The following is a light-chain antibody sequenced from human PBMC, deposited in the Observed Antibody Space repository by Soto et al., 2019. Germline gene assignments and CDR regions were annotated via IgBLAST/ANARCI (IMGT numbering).Light chain of an antibody. CDR1: SSDVGSYNL. Sequence: QSVLTQPASVSGSPGQSITISCTGTSSDVGSYNLVSWYQQHPGKAPKLMIYEVSKRPSGVSNRFSGSKSGSTASLTNSGLQAEDEADYYCCSYAGSSTYVFGTGTKLTVL. CDR2: EVS. J-gene: IGLJ1*01. V-gene: IGLV2-23*02. CDR3: CSYAGSSTYV.